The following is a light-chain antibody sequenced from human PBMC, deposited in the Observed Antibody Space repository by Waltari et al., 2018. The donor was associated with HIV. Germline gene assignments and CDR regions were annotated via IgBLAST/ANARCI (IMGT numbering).Light chain of an antibody. V-gene: IGKV1-6*01. CDR3: QQSYTSPLS. CDR2: TAS. J-gene: IGKJ4*01. CDR1: QGIRND. Sequence: IQMTQSPSSLSASVGDRVTITCRASQGIRNDLGWYQQKPGKAPKRLIYTASTLQSGVPSRFSGSGSGTHFTLTINCLQSDDFATYFCQQSYTSPLSFGGGTKIEI.